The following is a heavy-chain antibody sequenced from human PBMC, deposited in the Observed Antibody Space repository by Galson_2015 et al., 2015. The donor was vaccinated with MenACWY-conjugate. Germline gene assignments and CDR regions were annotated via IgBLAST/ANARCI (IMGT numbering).Heavy chain of an antibody. J-gene: IGHJ5*02. CDR3: TRDRDVGGSRWWFDP. CDR1: GLTFSNVW. CDR2: IKGRTDGGTT. D-gene: IGHD2-15*01. V-gene: IGHV3-15*01. Sequence: SLRLSCAPSGLTFSNVWMSWVRQAPGKGLEWVARIKGRTDGGTTDYATPVKGRFTILRDDSTNTLYLQMNSLKIEDTAMYFCTRDRDVGGSRWWFDPWGQGTLVTVSS.